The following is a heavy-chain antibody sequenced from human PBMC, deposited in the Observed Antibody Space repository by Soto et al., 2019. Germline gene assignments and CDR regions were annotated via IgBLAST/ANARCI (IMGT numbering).Heavy chain of an antibody. CDR2: ISYSGKT. J-gene: IGHJ4*02. D-gene: IGHD2-21*01. CDR1: GHSLASGYY. CDR3: SRGAGAPWVRFDY. Sequence: SETLSLTCGVSGHSLASGYYWGWIRQPPGKGPEWIGSISYSGKTYYNPSLASRISIAVDTSKNQFSLRLTSVTAADTALYYCSRGAGAPWVRFDYRGQGTQVTVSS. V-gene: IGHV4-38-2*01.